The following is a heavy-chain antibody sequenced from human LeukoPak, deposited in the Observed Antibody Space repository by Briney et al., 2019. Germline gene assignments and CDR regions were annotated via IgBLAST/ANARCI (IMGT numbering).Heavy chain of an antibody. V-gene: IGHV3-23*01. Sequence: GRSLRLSCAASGFTFSSYAMHWVRQAPCKGLEWVSSISKGADDTYYADSVKGRFTISRDNSRNTLYLQMNSLRAEDTAVYSCARDLSGLDAFDIWGQGTMVTVSS. CDR1: GFTFSSYA. D-gene: IGHD3-3*02. J-gene: IGHJ3*02. CDR2: ISKGADDT. CDR3: ARDLSGLDAFDI.